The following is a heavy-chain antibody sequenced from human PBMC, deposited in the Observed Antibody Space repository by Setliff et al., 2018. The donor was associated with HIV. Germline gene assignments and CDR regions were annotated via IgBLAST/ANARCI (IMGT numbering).Heavy chain of an antibody. D-gene: IGHD3-22*01. Sequence: ETLSLTCTVSGGSISSSSYYWGWIRQPPGKGLEWIGSIYYSGSTYYNPSLKSRVTISLDTSKNQFSLKLSSVTAADTAVYYCARDMTYYYDSSGSFGWFDPWGQGTLVTVSS. CDR3: ARDMTYYYDSSGSFGWFDP. CDR1: GGSISSSSYY. J-gene: IGHJ5*02. V-gene: IGHV4-39*02. CDR2: IYYSGST.